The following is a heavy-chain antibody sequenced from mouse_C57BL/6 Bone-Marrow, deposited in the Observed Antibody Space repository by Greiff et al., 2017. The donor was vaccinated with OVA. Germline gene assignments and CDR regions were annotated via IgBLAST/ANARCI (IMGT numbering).Heavy chain of an antibody. D-gene: IGHD2-2*01. Sequence: QVQLQQPGAELVKPGASVKLSCKASGYTFTSYWMHWVKQRPGQGLEWIGMIHPNSGSTNYNEKSKSKATLTVDKSSSTAYMQLSSLTSEDSAVYYCARRHMVTGFDYWGQGTTLTVSS. J-gene: IGHJ2*01. CDR3: ARRHMVTGFDY. V-gene: IGHV1-64*01. CDR1: GYTFTSYW. CDR2: IHPNSGST.